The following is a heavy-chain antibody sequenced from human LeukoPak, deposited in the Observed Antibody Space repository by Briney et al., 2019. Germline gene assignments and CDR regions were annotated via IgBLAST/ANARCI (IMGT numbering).Heavy chain of an antibody. CDR3: AHRLGSGWYDY. Sequence: SGPTLAKPTQTLTLTCTFSGFSRSTSGVGGGWIRQPPGKALEWLEIIYWDDDKRYSPSLKSRLTITKDTSKNQVVLIMTNMDPVGTATYYCAHRLGSGWYDYWGQGTLVTVSS. CDR2: IYWDDDK. J-gene: IGHJ4*02. V-gene: IGHV2-5*02. D-gene: IGHD6-19*01. CDR1: GFSRSTSGVG.